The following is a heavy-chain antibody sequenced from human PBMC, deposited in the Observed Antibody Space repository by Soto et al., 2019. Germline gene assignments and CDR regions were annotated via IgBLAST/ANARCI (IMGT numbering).Heavy chain of an antibody. CDR1: GLTFSDYY. Sequence: PGGSLRLSCAASGLTFSDYYMSWIRQAPGKGLEWVSYISSSSSYTNYADSVKGRFTISRDNAKNSLYLQMNSLRAEDTAVYYCARGGCNWNSCGGFDIWGQGTRGTVSS. J-gene: IGHJ3*02. V-gene: IGHV3-11*06. D-gene: IGHD1-7*01. CDR3: ARGGCNWNSCGGFDI. CDR2: ISSSSSYT.